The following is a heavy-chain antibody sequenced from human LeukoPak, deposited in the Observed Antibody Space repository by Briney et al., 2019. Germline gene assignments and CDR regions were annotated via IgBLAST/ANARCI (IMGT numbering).Heavy chain of an antibody. CDR1: GFTFDDYA. V-gene: IGHV3-9*01. D-gene: IGHD6-19*01. J-gene: IGHJ4*02. CDR3: AKVPSRGIAVAGTGRPYYFDY. Sequence: PGGSLRLSCAASGFTFDDYAMHWARQAPGKGLEWVSGISWNSGSIGYADSVKGRFTISRDNAKNSLYLQMNSLRAEDTALYYCAKVPSRGIAVAGTGRPYYFDYWGQGTLVTVSS. CDR2: ISWNSGSI.